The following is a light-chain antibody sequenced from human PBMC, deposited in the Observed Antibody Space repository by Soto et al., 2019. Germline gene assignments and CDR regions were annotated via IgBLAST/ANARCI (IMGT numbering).Light chain of an antibody. CDR3: SSYAGSNIVV. J-gene: IGLJ2*01. CDR1: SSDVGGYNY. CDR2: EVS. Sequence: QSALTQPPSASGSPGQSVTISCTGTSSDVGGYNYVSWYQQHPGKAPKLMIYEVSKRPSGVPVRFSGSKSGNTASLTVSGLQAEDEADYYCSSYAGSNIVVFGGGTQLTVL. V-gene: IGLV2-8*01.